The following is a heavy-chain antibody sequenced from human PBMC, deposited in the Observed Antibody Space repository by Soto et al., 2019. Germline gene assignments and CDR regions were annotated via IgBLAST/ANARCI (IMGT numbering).Heavy chain of an antibody. CDR2: IWYDGSNK. Sequence: GGSLRLSCAASGFTFSSYGVHWVRQAPGKGLEWVAVIWYDGSNKYYADSVKGRFTISRDNSKNTLYLQMNSLRAEDTAVYYCAREGAPYCTNGVCYRRNWFDPWGQGTLVTVSS. J-gene: IGHJ5*02. V-gene: IGHV3-33*01. CDR1: GFTFSSYG. CDR3: AREGAPYCTNGVCYRRNWFDP. D-gene: IGHD2-8*01.